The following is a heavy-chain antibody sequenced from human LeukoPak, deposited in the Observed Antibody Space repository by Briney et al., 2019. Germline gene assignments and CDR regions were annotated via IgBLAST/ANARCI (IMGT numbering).Heavy chain of an antibody. CDR3: ARETPTPGYSSGLRP. J-gene: IGHJ5*02. D-gene: IGHD6-19*01. CDR1: GGSISSSSYY. Sequence: IPSETLSLTCTVSGGSISSSSYYWGWIRQPPGKGLEWIGSIYYSGSTYYNPSLKSRVTISVDTSKNQFSLKLSSVTAADTAVYYCARETPTPGYSSGLRPWGQGTLVTVSS. V-gene: IGHV4-39*07. CDR2: IYYSGST.